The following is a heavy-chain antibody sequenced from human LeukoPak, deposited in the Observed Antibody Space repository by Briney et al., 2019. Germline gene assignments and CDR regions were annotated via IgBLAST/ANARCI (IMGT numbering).Heavy chain of an antibody. CDR1: GYTFINYG. CDR3: ARSPYSGYDVEAYYFDY. Sequence: ASVKVSCKASGYTFINYGISWVRQAPGQGLEWMGIINPSGGSTSYAQKFQGRVTMTRDMSTSTVYMELSSLRSEDAAVYYCARSPYSGYDVEAYYFDYWGQGTLVTVSS. J-gene: IGHJ4*02. CDR2: INPSGGST. V-gene: IGHV1-46*01. D-gene: IGHD5-12*01.